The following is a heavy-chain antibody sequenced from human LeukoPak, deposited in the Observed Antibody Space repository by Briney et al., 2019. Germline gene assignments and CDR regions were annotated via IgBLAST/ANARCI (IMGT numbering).Heavy chain of an antibody. J-gene: IGHJ4*02. Sequence: PSETLSLTCTVSGGSVSSGSYYWSWIRQPPGKGLEWMGYIFHSGSTYYNPSLKSRVTISVDRSNNQFSLKLTSVTAADTAVYYCARGSLYCSSTSCYDYWGQGTLVTVSS. CDR3: ARGSLYCSSTSCYDY. CDR2: IFHSGST. D-gene: IGHD2-2*01. CDR1: GGSVSSGSYY. V-gene: IGHV4-30-2*01.